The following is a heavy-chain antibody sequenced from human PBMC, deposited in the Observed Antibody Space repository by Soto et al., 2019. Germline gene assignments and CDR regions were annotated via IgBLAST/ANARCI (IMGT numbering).Heavy chain of an antibody. CDR3: AKDMCSSSSCWYFEL. CDR2: ISGSGGST. D-gene: IGHD2-2*01. J-gene: IGHJ2*01. Sequence: GGSLRLSCAASGFTFSSYAMSWVRQAPGKGLEWVSAISGSGGSTYYADSVKGRFTISRDNSKNTLYLQMNSLRAEDTAVYYCAKDMCSSSSCWYFELWGRGTLVTGSS. CDR1: GFTFSSYA. V-gene: IGHV3-23*01.